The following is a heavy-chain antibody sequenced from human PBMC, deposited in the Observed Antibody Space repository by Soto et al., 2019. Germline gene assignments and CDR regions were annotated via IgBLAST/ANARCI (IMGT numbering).Heavy chain of an antibody. CDR1: GFTFSTHA. V-gene: IGHV3-23*01. Sequence: EVPLLESGGGLVQPGGSLRLSCAAAGFTFSTHAMSWVRQAPGKGLEWVSTIGSSDIYYADSVKGRFTISRDNSKNILFLQMNSLRADDTAVYYCATDHFNGNGVFDNFDIWGQGTMVTVAS. CDR3: ATDHFNGNGVFDNFDI. CDR2: IGSSDI. D-gene: IGHD2-8*01. J-gene: IGHJ3*02.